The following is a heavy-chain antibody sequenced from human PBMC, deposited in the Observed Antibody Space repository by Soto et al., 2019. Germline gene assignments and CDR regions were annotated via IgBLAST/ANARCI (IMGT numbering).Heavy chain of an antibody. CDR2: ISVSDAFI. J-gene: IGHJ4*02. V-gene: IGHV3-23*01. Sequence: PGGSLRLACAAFGFNVGAFAADWVRQAPGKGLEWVSGISVSDAFIYYADSVRGRFSISRDASENILYLQMNSLRVDDTALYYCTRETVAGITGLDYWGPGTLVTVSS. CDR1: GFNVGAFA. D-gene: IGHD1-20*01. CDR3: TRETVAGITGLDY.